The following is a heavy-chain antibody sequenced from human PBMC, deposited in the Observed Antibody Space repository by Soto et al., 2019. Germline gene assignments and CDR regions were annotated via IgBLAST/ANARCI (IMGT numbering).Heavy chain of an antibody. CDR1: GFTFSNYA. CDR3: AKDLSGSGWDVDS. CDR2: ISHEGSNK. J-gene: IGHJ4*02. V-gene: IGHV3-30*18. D-gene: IGHD6-19*01. Sequence: QVQLVESGGGVVQPGRSLRVSCAASGFTFSNYAMHWVRQAPGKGLEWVAIISHEGSNKFYADSVEGRFTISRDNSINMLYLHMNSLRPEDTAGYFCAKDLSGSGWDVDSWGQGTLVTVSS.